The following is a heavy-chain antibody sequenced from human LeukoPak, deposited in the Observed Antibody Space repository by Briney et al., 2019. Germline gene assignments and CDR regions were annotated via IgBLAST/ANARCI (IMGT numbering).Heavy chain of an antibody. CDR1: GGTFSSYA. Sequence: SVKVSCKASGGTFSSYAISWVRQAPGQGLEWMGGIIPIFGTANYAQKFQGRVTITTDESTSTAYMELSSLRSEDTALYYCARVGPGSSNPFDDWGQGTLVPVSS. CDR2: IIPIFGTA. V-gene: IGHV1-69*05. D-gene: IGHD6-13*01. CDR3: ARVGPGSSNPFDD. J-gene: IGHJ4*02.